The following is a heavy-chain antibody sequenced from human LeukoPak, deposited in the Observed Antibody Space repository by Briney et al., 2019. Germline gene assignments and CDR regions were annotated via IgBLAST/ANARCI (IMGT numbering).Heavy chain of an antibody. Sequence: SETLSLTCAVYGASFSDYYWSFIRQPPGKGLEWIGEIHHSGNTNYNPSLKSRVTISVDTSKNQFSLKLSSVTAADTAVYYCARERYVDIVATSNWFDPWGQGTLVTVSS. CDR3: ARERYVDIVATSNWFDP. V-gene: IGHV4-34*01. D-gene: IGHD5-12*01. CDR2: IHHSGNT. J-gene: IGHJ5*02. CDR1: GASFSDYY.